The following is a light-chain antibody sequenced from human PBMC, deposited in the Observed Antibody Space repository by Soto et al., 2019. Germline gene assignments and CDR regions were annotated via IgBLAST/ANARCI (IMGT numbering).Light chain of an antibody. V-gene: IGLV2-14*01. CDR1: SSGVGGYNY. J-gene: IGLJ1*01. CDR3: SSYTSSSTLV. CDR2: EVS. Sequence: QSVLTHPASVSGSPGQSITISCTGTSSGVGGYNYVSWYQQHPGKAPKLMIYEVSNRPSGVSNRFSGSKSGNTASLTISGLQAEDEADYYCSSYTSSSTLVFGTGTKVTVL.